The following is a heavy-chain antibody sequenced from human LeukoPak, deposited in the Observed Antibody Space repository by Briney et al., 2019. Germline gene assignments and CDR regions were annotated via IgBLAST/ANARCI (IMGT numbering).Heavy chain of an antibody. CDR2: IYYSGST. Sequence: SETLSLTCTVSGGSIGSGGYYWSWIRQPPGKGLEWIGYIYYSGSTNYNPSLKSRVTISVDTSKNQFSLKLSSVTAADTAVYYCARHRGVMSSYYHYGMDVWGQGTTVTVSS. CDR1: GGSIGSGGYY. V-gene: IGHV4-61*08. J-gene: IGHJ6*02. D-gene: IGHD3-10*01. CDR3: ARHRGVMSSYYHYGMDV.